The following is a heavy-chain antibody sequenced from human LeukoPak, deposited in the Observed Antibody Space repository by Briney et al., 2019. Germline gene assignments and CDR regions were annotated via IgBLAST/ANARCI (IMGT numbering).Heavy chain of an antibody. CDR1: GFTFSSYT. Sequence: GGSLRLSCAASGFTFSSYTINWVRQAPGKGLEWVSSISGSSKYIYYAESVRGRFTISRDNAKNSLYLQMNSLRAEDTAVYYCAKDSPDSSDSGGQGTLVTVSS. D-gene: IGHD3-22*01. V-gene: IGHV3-21*01. CDR2: ISGSSKYI. CDR3: AKDSPDSSDS. J-gene: IGHJ4*02.